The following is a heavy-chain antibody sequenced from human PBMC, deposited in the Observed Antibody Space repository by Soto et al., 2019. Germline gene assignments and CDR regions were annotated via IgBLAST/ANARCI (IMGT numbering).Heavy chain of an antibody. V-gene: IGHV1-69*13. CDR1: GGTYSSYV. CDR3: VRRNTLPLREFWSGYLVYYYGMNV. Sequence: GASVKVSCKASGGTYSSYVISWVRQAPGQGLEWMGGIIPIFCTANYAQKFQGRVTVTADESTSTAYMELSSLRSEDTADSYSVRRNTLPLREFWSGYLVYYYGMNVREQGTTVIV. J-gene: IGHJ6*01. D-gene: IGHD3-3*01. CDR2: IIPIFCTA.